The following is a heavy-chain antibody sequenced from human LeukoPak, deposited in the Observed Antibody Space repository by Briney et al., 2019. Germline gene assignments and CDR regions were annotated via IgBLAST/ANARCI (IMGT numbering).Heavy chain of an antibody. CDR2: ISSSGSTI. V-gene: IGHV3-48*03. D-gene: IGHD4-17*01. Sequence: PGGSLRLSCAASGFTFSSYEMNWVRQAPGKGLEWVSYISSSGSTIYYADSVKGRFTISRDNAKNSLYLQMNSLRAEDTAVYYCAGSPTTATIYYYYMDAWGKGTTVTVSS. J-gene: IGHJ6*03. CDR1: GFTFSSYE. CDR3: AGSPTTATIYYYYMDA.